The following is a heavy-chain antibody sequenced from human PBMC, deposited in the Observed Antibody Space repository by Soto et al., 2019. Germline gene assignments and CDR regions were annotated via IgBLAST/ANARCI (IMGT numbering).Heavy chain of an antibody. D-gene: IGHD2-15*01. V-gene: IGHV1-18*01. CDR1: GYTFTSYG. Sequence: ASVKVSCKASGYTFTSYGISWVRQAPGQGLEWMGWISAYNGNTNYAQKLQGRVTMTTDTSTSTAYMELRSLRSDDTAVYYCATDIVVVVAATETAEYFQHWGQGTLVTVSS. J-gene: IGHJ1*01. CDR3: ATDIVVVVAATETAEYFQH. CDR2: ISAYNGNT.